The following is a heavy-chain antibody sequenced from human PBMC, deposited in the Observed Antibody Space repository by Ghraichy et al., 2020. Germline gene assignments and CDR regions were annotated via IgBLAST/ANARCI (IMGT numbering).Heavy chain of an antibody. CDR1: GDSVSSNSAA. V-gene: IGHV6-1*01. J-gene: IGHJ4*02. CDR2: TYYRSKWYN. Sequence: ISGDSVSSNSAAWNWIRQSPSRGLEWLGRTYYRSKWYNDYAVSVKSRITINPDTSKNQFSLQLNSVTPEDTAVYYCAREPEGGSSGYYPIDYWGQGTLVTVSS. D-gene: IGHD3-22*01. CDR3: AREPEGGSSGYYPIDY.